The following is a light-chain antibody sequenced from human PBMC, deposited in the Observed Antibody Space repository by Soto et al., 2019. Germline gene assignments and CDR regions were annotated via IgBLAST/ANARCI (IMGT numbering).Light chain of an antibody. CDR3: QHYNTYPWT. V-gene: IGKV1-5*01. J-gene: IGKJ1*01. Sequence: DIQMTQSPSTLSASVGDRVTITCRASQNINRWLAWYQHKPGKAPKVLIYDASSLESGVPSSFSGSGSGTEFTLTICSLQPDDFATYYCQHYNTYPWTFGQGTKV. CDR2: DAS. CDR1: QNINRW.